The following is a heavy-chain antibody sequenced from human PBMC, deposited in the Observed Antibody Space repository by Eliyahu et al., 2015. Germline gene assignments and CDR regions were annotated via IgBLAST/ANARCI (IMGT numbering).Heavy chain of an antibody. CDR2: IFLFVPAT. D-gene: IGHD2-2*01. CDR3: AGRYSSSGIIL. V-gene: IGHV1-69*06. J-gene: IGHJ1*01. CDR1: GGSFSSHA. Sequence: QVRLVQSGAELKEPGSSVKVSCKASGGSFSSHAISWVRQAPGQGLEWVGGIFLFVPATQYSQTCKDRVTITADKSTRTVYMDLRSLTSKDTAIYYCAGRYSSSGIILWGQGTLVTVSS.